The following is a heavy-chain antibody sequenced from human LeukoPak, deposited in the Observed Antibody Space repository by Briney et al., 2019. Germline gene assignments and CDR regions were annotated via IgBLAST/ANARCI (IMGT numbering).Heavy chain of an antibody. J-gene: IGHJ4*02. CDR3: AKGLLPYGDYPLFDY. Sequence: GGPLRLSCAASGFTFSSYAMSWVRQAPGKGLEWVSAISGSGGSTYYADSVKGRFTISRDNSKNTLYLQMNSLRAEDTAVYYCAKGLLPYGDYPLFDYWGQGTLVTVSS. CDR1: GFTFSSYA. V-gene: IGHV3-23*01. CDR2: ISGSGGST. D-gene: IGHD4-17*01.